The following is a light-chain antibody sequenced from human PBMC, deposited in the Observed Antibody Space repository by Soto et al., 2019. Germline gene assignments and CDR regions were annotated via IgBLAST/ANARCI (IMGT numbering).Light chain of an antibody. CDR1: SSDIGVYNY. Sequence: QSAPTQPASVSGSPGQSITVSCTGTSSDIGVYNYVSWYQHHPGKAPKLIIYEVSDRPSGVSNRFSASKSGNTASLTISGLQAEDEADYYCSSYTGSSTLVFGTGTKLTVL. V-gene: IGLV2-14*01. J-gene: IGLJ1*01. CDR3: SSYTGSSTLV. CDR2: EVS.